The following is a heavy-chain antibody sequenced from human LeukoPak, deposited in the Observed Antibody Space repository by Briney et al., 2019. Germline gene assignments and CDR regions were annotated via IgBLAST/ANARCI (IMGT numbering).Heavy chain of an antibody. CDR2: IKQDGSEK. D-gene: IGHD6-19*01. J-gene: IGHJ6*03. CDR1: GFTFSSYW. Sequence: GGSLRLSCAASGFTFSSYWMSWVRQAPGKGLEWVANIKQDGSEKYYVDSVKGRFTISRDNAKNSLYLQMNSLRAEDTAVYYCAKDFSSGWSYYYYMDVWGKGTTVTVSS. V-gene: IGHV3-7*03. CDR3: AKDFSSGWSYYYYMDV.